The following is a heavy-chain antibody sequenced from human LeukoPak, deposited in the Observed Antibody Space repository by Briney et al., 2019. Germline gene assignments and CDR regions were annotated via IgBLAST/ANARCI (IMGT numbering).Heavy chain of an antibody. CDR1: GDSISSNGVA. Sequence: SQTLSLTCVISGDSISSNGVAWNWIRQSPSRGLERLGRTYYTSKWYNDYVVSVRSRITINPDTSKNQFSLHLNSVTPEDTAVYYCARGINSAFDIWGQGTLVTVSS. D-gene: IGHD2-15*01. CDR3: ARGINSAFDI. J-gene: IGHJ3*02. CDR2: TYYTSKWYN. V-gene: IGHV6-1*01.